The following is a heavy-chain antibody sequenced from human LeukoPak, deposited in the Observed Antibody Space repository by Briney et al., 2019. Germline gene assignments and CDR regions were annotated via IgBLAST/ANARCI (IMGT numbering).Heavy chain of an antibody. CDR3: ARHTLTRSWSAFDY. J-gene: IGHJ4*02. CDR2: IYYSGST. CDR1: VGSISSYY. Sequence: PSETLSLTCTVSVGSISSYYWSWIRQPPGKGREWIGYIYYSGSTNYNPSLKSRVTISVDTSKNQFSLKLSSVTAADTAVYYCARHTLTRSWSAFDYWGQGTLVTVSS. D-gene: IGHD6-13*01. V-gene: IGHV4-59*08.